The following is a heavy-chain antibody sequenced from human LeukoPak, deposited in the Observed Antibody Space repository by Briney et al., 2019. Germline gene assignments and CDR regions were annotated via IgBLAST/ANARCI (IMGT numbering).Heavy chain of an antibody. J-gene: IGHJ5*02. CDR3: AREEGAAAENWFDP. CDR1: GFTFSDYY. Sequence: GGSLRLSCAASGFTFSDYYMSWIRQAPGKGLEWVSYISSSSSYTNYADSVKGRFTISRDNAKNSLYLQMNSLRVEDTAVYYCAREEGAAAENWFDPWGQGTLVTVSS. V-gene: IGHV3-11*05. CDR2: ISSSSSYT. D-gene: IGHD6-13*01.